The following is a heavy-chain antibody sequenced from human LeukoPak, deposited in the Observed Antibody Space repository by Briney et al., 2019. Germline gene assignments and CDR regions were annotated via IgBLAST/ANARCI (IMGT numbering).Heavy chain of an antibody. D-gene: IGHD2-15*01. Sequence: SGGSLRLSCAASGFTFKTYAMSWVRQAPGKGLEWVSTFGSSANTYYADSVKGRFTISRDNSRNTLYLQMNTLKVGGTAVYYCAKRGGGVVLVDTTRYYFDSWGQGTLVTVSS. V-gene: IGHV3-23*01. J-gene: IGHJ4*02. CDR3: AKRGGGVVLVDTTRYYFDS. CDR2: FGSSANT. CDR1: GFTFKTYA.